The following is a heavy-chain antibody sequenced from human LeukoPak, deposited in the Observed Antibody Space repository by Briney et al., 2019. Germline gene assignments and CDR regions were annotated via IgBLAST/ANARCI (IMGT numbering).Heavy chain of an antibody. Sequence: SGGSLRLSCAASGFTFSSYDMHWVRHATGKGLEWVSVIVTAGDTYYPGSVKGRFTISRENAKNSLYLQMNSLRAGDTAVYYRARGYILRDSPRPELYFDYWGQGTLVTVSS. V-gene: IGHV3-13*01. CDR1: GFTFSSYD. CDR3: ARGYILRDSPRPELYFDY. D-gene: IGHD3-16*02. J-gene: IGHJ4*02. CDR2: IVTAGDT.